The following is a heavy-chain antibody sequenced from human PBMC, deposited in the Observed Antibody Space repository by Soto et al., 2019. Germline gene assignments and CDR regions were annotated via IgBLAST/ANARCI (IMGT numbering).Heavy chain of an antibody. V-gene: IGHV4-59*01. Sequence: SETLSLTCTISGGSISSYYWSWIRQPPGKGLEWIGYIYYSGGSNYNPSLKSRVTMSTDTSRNQFSLKLNSVTAADTAVYYCARVVVPATCCAFDIRGQGTMVTVSS. CDR1: GGSISSYY. J-gene: IGHJ3*02. CDR3: ARVVVPATCCAFDI. CDR2: IYYSGGS. D-gene: IGHD1-26*01.